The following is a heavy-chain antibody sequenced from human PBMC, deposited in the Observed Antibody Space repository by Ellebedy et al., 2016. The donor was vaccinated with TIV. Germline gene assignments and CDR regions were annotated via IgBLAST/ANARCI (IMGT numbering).Heavy chain of an antibody. CDR2: IYSGGST. CDR1: GFTVSSNY. CDR3: AKDRLLWFGELSFDY. J-gene: IGHJ4*02. D-gene: IGHD3-10*01. V-gene: IGHV3-53*05. Sequence: GGSLRLSXAASGFTVSSNYMSWVRQAPGKGLEWVSVIYSGGSTYYADSVKGRFTISRDNSKNTLYLQMNSLRAEDTAVYYCAKDRLLWFGELSFDYWGQGTLVTVSS.